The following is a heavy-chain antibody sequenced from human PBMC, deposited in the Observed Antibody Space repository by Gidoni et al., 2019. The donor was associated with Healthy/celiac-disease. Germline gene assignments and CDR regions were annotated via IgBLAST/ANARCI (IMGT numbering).Heavy chain of an antibody. V-gene: IGHV1-8*03. CDR1: GYTFTSYD. Sequence: QVQLVQSGAEVKKPGVSVKVSCKASGYTFTSYDINWVRQATGQGLEWMGWMNPNSDNTGYAQKFQGRVTITRNTSISTASMELSSLRSEDTAVYYCARVGVTGTTPFDYWGQGTLVTVSS. J-gene: IGHJ4*02. D-gene: IGHD1-7*01. CDR2: MNPNSDNT. CDR3: ARVGVTGTTPFDY.